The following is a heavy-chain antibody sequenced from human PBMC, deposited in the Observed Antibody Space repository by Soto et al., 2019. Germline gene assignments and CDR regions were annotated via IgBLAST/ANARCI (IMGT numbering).Heavy chain of an antibody. Sequence: GGSLRLSCAASGFTFSSYAMHWVRQAPGKGLEWVAVISYDGSNKYYADSVKGRFTISRDNSKNTLYLQMNSPRAEDTAVYYCARDGGSSSWYRGGYYYGMDVWGQGTTVTVSS. CDR1: GFTFSSYA. J-gene: IGHJ6*02. V-gene: IGHV3-30-3*01. CDR3: ARDGGSSSWYRGGYYYGMDV. D-gene: IGHD6-13*01. CDR2: ISYDGSNK.